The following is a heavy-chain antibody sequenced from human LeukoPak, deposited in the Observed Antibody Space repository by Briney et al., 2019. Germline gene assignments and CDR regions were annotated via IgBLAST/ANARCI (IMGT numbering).Heavy chain of an antibody. V-gene: IGHV1-69*05. J-gene: IGHJ4*02. CDR1: GGTFSSYA. Sequence: SVKVSCKASGGTFSSYAISWVRQAPGQGLEWMGGIIPIFGTANYAQKLQGRVTMTTDTSTSTAYMELRSLRSDDTAVYYCARDLLYDYVWGSYRSESFDYWGQGTLVTVSS. CDR3: ARDLLYDYVWGSYRSESFDY. D-gene: IGHD3-16*02. CDR2: IIPIFGTA.